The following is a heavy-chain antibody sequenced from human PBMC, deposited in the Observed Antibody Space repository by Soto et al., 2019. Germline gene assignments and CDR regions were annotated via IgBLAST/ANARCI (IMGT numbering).Heavy chain of an antibody. CDR2: IIPIFGTA. D-gene: IGHD3-3*01. CDR3: ARDQISKGITIFGVVTPSYGMDV. V-gene: IGHV1-69*13. J-gene: IGHJ6*02. Sequence: SVKVSCKACGGTFSSYAISWVRQAPGQGLEWMGGIIPIFGTANYAQKFQGRVTITADESTSTAYMELCSLRSEDTAVYYCARDQISKGITIFGVVTPSYGMDVWGQGTTVTVSS. CDR1: GGTFSSYA.